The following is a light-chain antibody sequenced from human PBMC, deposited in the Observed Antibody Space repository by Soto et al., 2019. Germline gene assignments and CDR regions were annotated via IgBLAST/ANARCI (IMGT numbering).Light chain of an antibody. Sequence: EIVLTQSPATLSLSPGERATLSCRASQSLNSYLAWYQQKPGQAPRLLIYDASNRATGIPARFSGSGSGTDFTLTISNLEPEDFAVYYCQQLNIWPTFGQGTRLEIK. V-gene: IGKV3-11*01. CDR1: QSLNSY. CDR2: DAS. J-gene: IGKJ5*01. CDR3: QQLNIWPT.